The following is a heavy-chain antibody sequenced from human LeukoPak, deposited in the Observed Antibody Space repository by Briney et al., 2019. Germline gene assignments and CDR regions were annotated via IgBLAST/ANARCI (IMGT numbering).Heavy chain of an antibody. J-gene: IGHJ4*02. D-gene: IGHD4-17*01. Sequence: GGSLRLSCAASGFIFSSYWMHWVRQAPGKGLVWVARINTDGSSTSYADFVKGRFTISRDNAKNTLDLQMNSLRAADTAVYYCARDADGDLFDYRGQGTLVTVSS. CDR3: ARDADGDLFDY. CDR1: GFIFSSYW. V-gene: IGHV3-74*01. CDR2: INTDGSST.